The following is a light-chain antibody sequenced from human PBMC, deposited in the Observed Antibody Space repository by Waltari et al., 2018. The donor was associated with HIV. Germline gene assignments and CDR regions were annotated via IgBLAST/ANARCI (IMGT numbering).Light chain of an antibody. CDR1: TSDVGAYNY. Sequence: QSALTQPPSASGYPGHSVTISCAATTSDVGAYNYVSWNKDHPGKAPKLKCYEVTKRPSGVPDRSSGSKSGNAASLTVSGLQTEDEAVYYCSSYAGNNTLIFGGGT. CDR3: SSYAGNNTLI. J-gene: IGLJ2*01. CDR2: EVT. V-gene: IGLV2-8*01.